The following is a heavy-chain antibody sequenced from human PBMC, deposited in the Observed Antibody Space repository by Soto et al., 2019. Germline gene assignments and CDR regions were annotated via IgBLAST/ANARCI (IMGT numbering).Heavy chain of an antibody. J-gene: IGHJ5*02. D-gene: IGHD3-3*01. V-gene: IGHV1-69*06. CDR1: GGTFSSYA. CDR3: ARRTTISGVALGWFDP. CDR2: IIPIFCTA. Sequence: SVEVSCRASGGTFSSYAISWVRQAPGQGLEWMGGIIPIFCTANYAQKFQGRVTITADKSTSTAYMELSSLRSEDTPVYSSARRTTISGVALGWFDPWGQGTLVTVSS.